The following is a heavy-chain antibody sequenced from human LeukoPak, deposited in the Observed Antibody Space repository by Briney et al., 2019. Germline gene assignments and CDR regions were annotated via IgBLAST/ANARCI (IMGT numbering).Heavy chain of an antibody. CDR1: GFTFSNYD. CDR2: ISYDGTNK. D-gene: IGHD6-19*01. CDR3: ARSDSSGCRY. Sequence: PGRSLRLSCAASGFTFSNYDMHWVRQAPGKGLEWVAFISYDGTNKYYADSVKGRFTISRDNAKNSLYLQMNSLRAEDTAVYYCARSDSSGCRYWGQGTLVTVSS. V-gene: IGHV3-30*03. J-gene: IGHJ4*02.